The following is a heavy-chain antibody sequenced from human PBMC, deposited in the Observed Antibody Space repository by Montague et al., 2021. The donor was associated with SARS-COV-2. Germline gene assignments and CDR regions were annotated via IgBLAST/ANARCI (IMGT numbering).Heavy chain of an antibody. V-gene: IGHV4-61*08. CDR3: ARVSLAAAATRSDY. J-gene: IGHJ4*02. D-gene: IGHD6-13*01. CDR1: GGSVSSGGYY. Sequence: SETLSLTCTVSGGSVSSGGYYWSWIRQPPGTGLEWIGNIYYSGSANYNPSLKSRVTISLDTSKNQFSLKLTSVTAADTAVYYCARVSLAAAATRSDYWGQGTLVTASS. CDR2: IYYSGSA.